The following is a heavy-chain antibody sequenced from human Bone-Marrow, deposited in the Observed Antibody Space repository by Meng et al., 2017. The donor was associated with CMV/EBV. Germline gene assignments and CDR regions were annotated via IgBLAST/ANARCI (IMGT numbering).Heavy chain of an antibody. CDR1: GFTFSSYS. Sequence: GESLKISCAASGFTFSSYSMNWVRQAPGKGLEWVSSISSSSSYIYYADSVKGRFTISRDNAKNSLYLQMNSLRAEDTAVYYCARSPINYDFWSGSSSGLDYWGQGTLVTVSS. V-gene: IGHV3-21*01. J-gene: IGHJ4*02. CDR2: ISSSSSYI. D-gene: IGHD3-3*01. CDR3: ARSPINYDFWSGSSSGLDY.